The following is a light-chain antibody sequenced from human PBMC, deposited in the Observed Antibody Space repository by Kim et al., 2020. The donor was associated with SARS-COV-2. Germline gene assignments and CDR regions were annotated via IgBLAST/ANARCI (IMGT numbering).Light chain of an antibody. CDR1: QDLSTN. J-gene: IGKJ4*01. V-gene: IGKV1-33*01. CDR2: DAS. Sequence: ASVSDRVTFACQASQDLSTNLNWYQQRPGKAPKVLISDASTLEVGVPSRFSGSGSGTEFTLTITSLQPEDVATYYCQQFDDMPLTFGGGTKVDIK. CDR3: QQFDDMPLT.